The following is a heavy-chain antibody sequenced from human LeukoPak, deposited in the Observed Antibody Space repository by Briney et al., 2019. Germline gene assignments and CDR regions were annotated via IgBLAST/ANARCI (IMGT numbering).Heavy chain of an antibody. CDR3: VSFYETY. V-gene: IGHV3-74*01. J-gene: IGHJ4*02. CDR2: INSDGSWT. CDR1: GNYW. D-gene: IGHD2/OR15-2a*01. Sequence: GGSLRLSCAASGNYWMHWVRQAPGKGLEWVSHINSDGSWTSYADSVKGRFTISKYNAKNTVYLQMNSLRAEDTAVYYCVSFYETYWGRGTLVTVSS.